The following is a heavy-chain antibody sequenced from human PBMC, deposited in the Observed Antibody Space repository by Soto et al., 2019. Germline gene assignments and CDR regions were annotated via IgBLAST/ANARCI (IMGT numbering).Heavy chain of an antibody. D-gene: IGHD3-3*01. V-gene: IGHV3-33*06. CDR3: ANGGGRITIFGVVPPPVHHYGMAF. CDR1: GFTFSSYG. CDR2: IWCGGGSK. J-gene: IGHJ6*02. Sequence: PGGSLRLSCAASGFTFSSYGMHWVRQAPGKGLEWVAVIWCGGGSKYYADSVKGRFTISRDNSKNTLYLQMNSLRAEDTAVYYCANGGGRITIFGVVPPPVHHYGMAFWGQGSSVTVSS.